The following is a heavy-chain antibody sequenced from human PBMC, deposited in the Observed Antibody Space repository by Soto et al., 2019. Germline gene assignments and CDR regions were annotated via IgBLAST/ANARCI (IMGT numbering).Heavy chain of an antibody. CDR1: GYTFTSNW. D-gene: IGHD6-13*01. CDR2: INPSGDIT. J-gene: IGHJ5*02. Sequence: ASVKVSCKASGYTFTSNWIHWARRAPGQGLEWMGVINPSGDITKYAPKFQGRVTMTTDTSTSTIYMDLSSLTSEDTAVYYCARDHSIASSGAWWLDPWGQGTLVTVST. V-gene: IGHV1-46*01. CDR3: ARDHSIASSGAWWLDP.